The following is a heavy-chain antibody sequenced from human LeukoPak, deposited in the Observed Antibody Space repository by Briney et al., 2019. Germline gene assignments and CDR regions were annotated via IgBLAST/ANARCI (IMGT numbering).Heavy chain of an antibody. CDR1: GYTFTSYD. CDR2: MNPNSGNT. V-gene: IGHV1-8*01. J-gene: IGHJ5*02. D-gene: IGHD2-2*01. CDR3: ARGVIVVVPAAGFDP. Sequence: ASVKVSCKASGYTFTSYDINWVRQATGQGLEWMGWMNPNSGNTGYAQKFQSRVTMTRNTSISTAYMELSSLRSEDTAVYYCARGVIVVVPAAGFDPWGQGPLVTVSS.